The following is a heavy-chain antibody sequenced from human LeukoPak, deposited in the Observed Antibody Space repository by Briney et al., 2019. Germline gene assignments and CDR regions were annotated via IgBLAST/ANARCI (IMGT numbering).Heavy chain of an antibody. D-gene: IGHD4-17*01. CDR1: GFTFSSYN. CDR2: ISSSSSYI. CDR3: ARQVYGDYVGS. Sequence: GGSLRLSCAASGFTFSSYNMNWVRQAPGKGLEWVSSISSSSSYIYYADSVKSRFTISRDNAKNSLYLQMNSLRAEDTAVYYCARQVYGDYVGSWGQGTLVTVSS. J-gene: IGHJ4*02. V-gene: IGHV3-21*01.